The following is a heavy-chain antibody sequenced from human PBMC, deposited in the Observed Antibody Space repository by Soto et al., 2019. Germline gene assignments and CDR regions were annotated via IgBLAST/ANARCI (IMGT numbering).Heavy chain of an antibody. Sequence: GGSLRLSCAASGFNFRYYAMTWVRQAPGKGLEWVSSINDNGDSTHYADSVRGRFTISRDNSKNTLSLQMNSLTAEDTAIYFCAKRRGAGGHFDYWGQGALVTVSS. CDR3: AKRRGAGGHFDY. CDR1: GFNFRYYA. D-gene: IGHD2-15*01. J-gene: IGHJ4*02. CDR2: INDNGDST. V-gene: IGHV3-23*01.